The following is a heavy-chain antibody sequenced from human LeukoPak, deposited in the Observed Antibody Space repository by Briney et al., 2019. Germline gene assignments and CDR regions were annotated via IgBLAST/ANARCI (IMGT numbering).Heavy chain of an antibody. CDR3: SRLYGNSYDYPTDY. D-gene: IGHD3-16*01. CDR1: GFTFSSYW. CDR2: RKEDGSQN. V-gene: IGHV3-7*01. J-gene: IGHJ4*02. Sequence: GGSVTLSCAASGFTFSSYWIPWVRKPPGEALECVANRKEDGSQNFFVDAVKGRFTIARDNAKNSLFLQMDRLRAEDTAVYYCSRLYGNSYDYPTDYWGQGTLVTVSS.